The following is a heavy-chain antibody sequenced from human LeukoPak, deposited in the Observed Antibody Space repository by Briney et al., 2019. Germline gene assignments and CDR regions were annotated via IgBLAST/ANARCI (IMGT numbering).Heavy chain of an antibody. CDR3: ARQWKYSSSSSSFDY. V-gene: IGHV4-39*01. J-gene: IGHJ4*02. Sequence: SETLSLTCTVSGGSISSSSYYWGWIRQPPGKGLEWIGSIYYSGSTYYNPSLKSRVTISVDTSKNQFSLKLSSVTAADTAVYYCARQWKYSSSSSSFDYWGQGTLVTVSS. CDR1: GGSISSSSYY. CDR2: IYYSGST. D-gene: IGHD6-6*01.